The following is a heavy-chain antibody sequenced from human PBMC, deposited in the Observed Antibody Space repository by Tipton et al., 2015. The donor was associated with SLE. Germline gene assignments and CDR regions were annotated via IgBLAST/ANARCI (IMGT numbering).Heavy chain of an antibody. J-gene: IGHJ1*01. CDR1: GFTFSSYA. V-gene: IGHV3-30*04. CDR3: AREGGAAGAFDI. D-gene: IGHD4/OR15-4a*01. CDR2: ISYDGSNK. Sequence: SLRLSCAASGFTFSSYAMHWVRQAPGKGLEWVAVISYDGSNKYYADSVKGRFTISRDNSKNTLYLQMNSLRGEDTAVYYCAREGGAAGAFDIWGQGTLVTVSS.